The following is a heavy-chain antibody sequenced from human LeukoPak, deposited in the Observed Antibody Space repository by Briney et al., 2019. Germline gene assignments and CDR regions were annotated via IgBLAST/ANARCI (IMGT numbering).Heavy chain of an antibody. Sequence: SETLSLTCTVSGGSISSSSYYWGWIRQPPGKGLEWIGSIYYSGSTYYNPSLKSRVTISVDTSKNQFSLKLSSVTAADTAVYYCARDRGYSSSSLDYWGQGTLVTVSS. CDR2: IYYSGST. CDR3: ARDRGYSSSSLDY. CDR1: GGSISSSSYY. D-gene: IGHD6-6*01. J-gene: IGHJ4*02. V-gene: IGHV4-39*07.